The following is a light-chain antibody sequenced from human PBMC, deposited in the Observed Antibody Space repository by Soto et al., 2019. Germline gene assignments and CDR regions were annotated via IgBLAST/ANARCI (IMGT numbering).Light chain of an antibody. J-gene: IGKJ1*01. CDR3: QQSYSTPWT. Sequence: DIQMTQSPSSLSASVGDRVTITCRASQSISNYLSWYQQIPGKAPKLLIYAASTLRSGVSSRFSGSGSGADFPLTISSLQPEDCATYYWQQSYSTPWTFGQGTKVEI. CDR2: AAS. V-gene: IGKV1-39*01. CDR1: QSISNY.